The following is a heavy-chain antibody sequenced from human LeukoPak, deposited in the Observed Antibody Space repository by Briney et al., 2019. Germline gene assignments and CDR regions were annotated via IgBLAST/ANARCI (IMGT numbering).Heavy chain of an antibody. D-gene: IGHD3-22*01. CDR2: ISAYNGNT. J-gene: IGHJ4*02. CDR3: ATDAIHSDSKGY. Sequence: ASVKVSCKASGGTFSSYAISWVRQAPGQGLEWMGWISAYNGNTNYAQKLQGRVTMTTDTSTSTAYMELRSLRSEDTAVYYCATDAIHSDSKGYWGQGTLVTVSS. V-gene: IGHV1-18*01. CDR1: GGTFSSYA.